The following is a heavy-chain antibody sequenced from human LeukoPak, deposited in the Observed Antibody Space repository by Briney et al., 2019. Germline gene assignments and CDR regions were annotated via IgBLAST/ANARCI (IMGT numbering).Heavy chain of an antibody. V-gene: IGHV3-30*18. D-gene: IGHD3-9*01. Sequence: GGSLRLSCAASGFTFANYVTHWVRQAPGKGLEWVAVISYDGSNKYYADSVKGRFTISRDNSKNTLYLQMNSLRAEDTAVYYCAKGAPAGYFDWSPCDYWGQGTLVTVSS. CDR3: AKGAPAGYFDWSPCDY. CDR2: ISYDGSNK. CDR1: GFTFANYV. J-gene: IGHJ4*02.